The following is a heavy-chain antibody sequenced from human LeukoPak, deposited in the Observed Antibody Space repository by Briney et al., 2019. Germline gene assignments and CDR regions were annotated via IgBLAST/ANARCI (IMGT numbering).Heavy chain of an antibody. CDR1: GVFVSSDSW. CDR3: ARHKALWFGEL. D-gene: IGHD3-10*01. V-gene: IGHV4-4*02. Sequence: SETLSLTCAVSGVFVSSDSWWSWVRQSPGKGLEWIGEIHHSGSTNYSPSLKSRVTISVDTSKNQFSLKLSSVTAADTAVYYCARHKALWFGELWGQGTLVTVSS. CDR2: IHHSGST. J-gene: IGHJ4*02.